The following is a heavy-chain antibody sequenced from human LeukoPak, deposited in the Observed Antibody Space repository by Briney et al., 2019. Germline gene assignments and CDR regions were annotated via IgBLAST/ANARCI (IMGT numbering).Heavy chain of an antibody. J-gene: IGHJ3*02. CDR3: AREPAAPDAFDI. Sequence: PGGSLRLFCAASGFTFSNYWMRWVRRAPGKGLEWGAVISYDGSNKYYADSVKGRFTISRDNSKNTLYLQMNSLRAEDTAVYYCAREPAAPDAFDIWGQGTMVTVSS. D-gene: IGHD2-2*01. CDR2: ISYDGSNK. V-gene: IGHV3-30-3*01. CDR1: GFTFSNYW.